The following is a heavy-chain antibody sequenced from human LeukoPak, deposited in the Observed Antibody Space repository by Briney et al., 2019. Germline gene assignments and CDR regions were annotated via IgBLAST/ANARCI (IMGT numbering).Heavy chain of an antibody. CDR3: AKGTKGYCSGGSCYHFDY. CDR1: GFTFSSYA. V-gene: IGHV3-23*01. D-gene: IGHD2-15*01. CDR2: VPSGGST. Sequence: GGSLRLSCAPSGFTFSSYAMSWVREAPGKGREWVSNVPSGGSTNYADSVKGRFTISRDNTKNTLYLQMNSLRAEDTAVYYCAKGTKGYCSGGSCYHFDYWGQGTLVTVSS. J-gene: IGHJ4*02.